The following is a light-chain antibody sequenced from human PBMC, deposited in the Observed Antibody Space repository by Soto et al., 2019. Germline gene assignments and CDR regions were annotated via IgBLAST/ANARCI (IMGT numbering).Light chain of an antibody. CDR2: AAS. CDR3: QQYGSSPGFT. CDR1: QSVSSSY. Sequence: EIVLTQSPATLSLSPGERATLSCRASQSVSSSYLAWYQQKPGQAPRLLIYAASSRATGIPDRFSGSGSGTDFTLTISRLEPEDYAVYYCQQYGSSPGFTFGGGTKVDIK. V-gene: IGKV3-20*01. J-gene: IGKJ4*01.